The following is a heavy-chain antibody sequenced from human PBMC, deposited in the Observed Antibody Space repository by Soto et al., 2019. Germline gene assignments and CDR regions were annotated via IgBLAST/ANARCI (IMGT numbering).Heavy chain of an antibody. J-gene: IGHJ3*02. V-gene: IGHV3-49*03. CDR2: IRSKAYGGTT. CDR1: GFTFGDYA. CDR3: TRDTEWLRTGNDAFDI. Sequence: GGSLRLSCTASGFTFGDYAMSWFRQAPGKGLEWVGFIRSKAYGGTTEYAASVKGRFTISRDDSKSIAYLQMNSLKTEDTAVYYCTRDTEWLRTGNDAFDIWGQGTMVTVSS. D-gene: IGHD5-12*01.